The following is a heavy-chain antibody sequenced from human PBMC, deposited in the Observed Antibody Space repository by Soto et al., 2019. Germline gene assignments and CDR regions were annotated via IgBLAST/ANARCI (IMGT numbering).Heavy chain of an antibody. J-gene: IGHJ4*02. Sequence: PSQTLSLTCAISGDSVSSNSAIWNWIRQSPSRVLEWLGRTYYRSKWYNNYAESVKGRITVNPDTSKNQFSLQLNSVTPEDTAVYYCSTWHFDYWGQGTLVTVSS. CDR3: STWHFDY. CDR1: GDSVSSNSAI. V-gene: IGHV6-1*01. CDR2: TYYRSKWYN.